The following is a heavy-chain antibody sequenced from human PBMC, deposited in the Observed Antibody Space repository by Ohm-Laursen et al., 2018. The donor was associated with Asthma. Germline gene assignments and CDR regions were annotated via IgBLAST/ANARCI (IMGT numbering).Heavy chain of an antibody. V-gene: IGHV4-61*08. CDR2: IYYSGST. CDR3: ARVGGFGVVINGLDV. D-gene: IGHD3-3*01. J-gene: IGHJ6*02. CDR1: GGSISSGGYY. Sequence: SETLSLTYSVSGGSISSGGYYWSWIRQPPGKGLEWIGYIYYSGSTNYNPSLKSRVTMSLDKSKNQFSLHLSSVTAADSAVYYCARVGGFGVVINGLDVWGQGTSVTVSS.